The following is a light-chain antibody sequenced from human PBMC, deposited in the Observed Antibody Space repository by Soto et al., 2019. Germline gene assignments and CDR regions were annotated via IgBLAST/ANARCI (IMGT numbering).Light chain of an antibody. CDR3: QQYDNLLLT. Sequence: DIQMTQSPSSLFASVGDRVTITCQASQDISNYLNWYQQKPGKAPKLLIYDASNLETGVPSRFSGSGSGTDVTFTISSLQPEDIASYYCQQYDNLLLTFGGGTKVEIK. J-gene: IGKJ4*01. CDR1: QDISNY. V-gene: IGKV1-33*01. CDR2: DAS.